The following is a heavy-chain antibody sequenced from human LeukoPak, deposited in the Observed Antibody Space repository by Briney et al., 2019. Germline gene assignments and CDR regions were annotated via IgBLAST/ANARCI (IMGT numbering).Heavy chain of an antibody. D-gene: IGHD3-10*01. V-gene: IGHV4-39*01. J-gene: IGHJ4*02. Sequence: PSETLSLTCTVSGGSISSSSYYWGWIRQPPGKGLEWIGSIYYSGGTYYNPSLKSRVTISVDTSENQFSLKLSSVTAADTAVYYCASVITMVQGVIRWGFDYWGQGTLVTVSS. CDR3: ASVITMVQGVIRWGFDY. CDR2: IYYSGGT. CDR1: GGSISSSSYY.